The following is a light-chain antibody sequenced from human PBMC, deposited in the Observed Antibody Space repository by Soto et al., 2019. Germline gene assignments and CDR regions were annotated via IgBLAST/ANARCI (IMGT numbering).Light chain of an antibody. V-gene: IGKV1-39*01. CDR1: QNINKY. CDR2: GVS. CDR3: QQSYTNLYT. Sequence: DIKMTESQSSMAASVGDTVTITSRASQNINKYLSWYKEKPGKAPKVLIYGVSRLQSGVPSRFSGSGSGADLTLTISSLQPEDSATYYCQQSYTNLYTFGQGTKVDIK. J-gene: IGKJ2*01.